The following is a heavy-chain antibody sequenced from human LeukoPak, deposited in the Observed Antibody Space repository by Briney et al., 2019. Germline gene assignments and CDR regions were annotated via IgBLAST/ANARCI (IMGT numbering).Heavy chain of an antibody. CDR2: INPNNGGT. Sequence: GASVKVSCKASGYTFTGYYMHWVRQAPGQGLEWMGWINPNNGGTNYAQKFQGRVTMTRDTSISTAYMELSRLRSDDTAVYYCARPLGGDAGTEGAFDIWGQGTMVTVSS. J-gene: IGHJ3*02. CDR3: ARPLGGDAGTEGAFDI. D-gene: IGHD3-16*01. V-gene: IGHV1-2*02. CDR1: GYTFTGYY.